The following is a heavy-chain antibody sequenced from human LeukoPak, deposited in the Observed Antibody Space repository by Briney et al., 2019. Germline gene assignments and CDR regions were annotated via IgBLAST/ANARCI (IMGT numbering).Heavy chain of an antibody. CDR1: GFSLTTSGVG. CDR2: IYWDDDK. J-gene: IGHJ4*02. Sequence: SGPTLVKPTQTLTLTCTFSGFSLTTSGVGVGWIRQPPGKALEGLALIYWDDDKRYNPSLKSRLAITKDTSKNQVVLRVTNVDPVDTATYYCAHRSFTTVTTMYYFDYWGQGTLVTVSS. CDR3: AHRSFTTVTTMYYFDY. V-gene: IGHV2-5*02. D-gene: IGHD4-11*01.